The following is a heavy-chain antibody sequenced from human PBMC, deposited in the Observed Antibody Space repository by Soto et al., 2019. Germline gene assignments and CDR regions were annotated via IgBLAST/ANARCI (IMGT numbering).Heavy chain of an antibody. CDR2: ISSGSGYI. CDR3: ARDRSPLYCSGGSCPNAYDM. CDR1: AFASSSYN. J-gene: IGHJ3*02. D-gene: IGHD2-15*01. V-gene: IGHV3-21*01. Sequence: GGSLRLSCAASAFASSSYNMNWVRQAPGKGLEWVSSISSGSGYIYYADSVRGRFTISRDNAKNSLYLQMNSLTAEDTAVYYCARDRSPLYCSGGSCPNAYDMWGQGTMVHRLL.